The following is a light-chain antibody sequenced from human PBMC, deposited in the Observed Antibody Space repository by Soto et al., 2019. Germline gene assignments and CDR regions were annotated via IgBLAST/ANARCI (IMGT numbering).Light chain of an antibody. CDR1: SGYSNYK. CDR2: VGTGGIVG. J-gene: IGLJ3*02. Sequence: QLVLTQPPSASASLGASVTLTCTLSSGYSNYKVDWYQQRPGKGPRFVMRVGTGGIVGSKGDGIPDRFSVLGSGLNRYLTIKNIQEEDESDYHCGADHGSGSNFRNWVFGGGTKLTVL. V-gene: IGLV9-49*01. CDR3: GADHGSGSNFRNWV.